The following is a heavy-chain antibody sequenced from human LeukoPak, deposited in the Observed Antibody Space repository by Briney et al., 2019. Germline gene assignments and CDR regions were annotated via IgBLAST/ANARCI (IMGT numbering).Heavy chain of an antibody. CDR1: GGSISSYY. CDR2: IYYSGGT. Sequence: SEALSHTCTVSGGSISSYYWSWIRQPPGKGLEGFGYIYYSGGTNYNPSLKSRLTISVHTSKNQFSLKLSSVTAADTAVYYCAGGYSGFAVYWGQGTLVTVSS. V-gene: IGHV4-59*08. J-gene: IGHJ4*02. CDR3: AGGYSGFAVY. D-gene: IGHD5-12*01.